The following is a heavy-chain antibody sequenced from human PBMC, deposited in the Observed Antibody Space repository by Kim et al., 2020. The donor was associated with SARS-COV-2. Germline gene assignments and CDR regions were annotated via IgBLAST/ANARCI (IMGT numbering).Heavy chain of an antibody. D-gene: IGHD2-15*01. Sequence: SQTLSLTCAISEDSVSRNNAAWNWIRQSPSRGLEWLGRTYYRSKWYNDYAVSVKSRITINPDTSKNQFSLQLNSVTPEDTAVYYCARDRFCSGGSCPSRIEATKNWFDPWGQGTLVTVSS. CDR1: EDSVSRNNAA. CDR3: ARDRFCSGGSCPSRIEATKNWFDP. CDR2: TYYRSKWYN. V-gene: IGHV6-1*01. J-gene: IGHJ5*02.